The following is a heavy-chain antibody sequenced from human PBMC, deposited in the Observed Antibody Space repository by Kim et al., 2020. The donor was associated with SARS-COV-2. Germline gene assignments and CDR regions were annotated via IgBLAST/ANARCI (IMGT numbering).Heavy chain of an antibody. Sequence: ADSVKGRFTISRDNAKNSLYLQMNSLRAEDTAVYYCARSHIAAAGSWFDPWGQGTLVTVSS. J-gene: IGHJ5*02. CDR3: ARSHIAAAGSWFDP. V-gene: IGHV3-11*06. D-gene: IGHD6-13*01.